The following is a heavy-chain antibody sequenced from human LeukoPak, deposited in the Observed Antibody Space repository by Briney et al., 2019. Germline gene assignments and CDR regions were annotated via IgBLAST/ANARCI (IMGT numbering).Heavy chain of an antibody. J-gene: IGHJ6*02. CDR2: ISGSGGST. CDR3: AKDRGSSWPHYYYYYGMDV. V-gene: IGHV3-23*01. CDR1: GFTFSSYA. D-gene: IGHD6-13*01. Sequence: SGGSLRLSCAASGFTFSSYAMSWVRQAPGKGLEWVSAISGSGGSTYYADSVKGRFTISRDNSKNTLYLQINSLRAEDTAVYYCAKDRGSSWPHYYYYYGMDVWGQGTTVTVSS.